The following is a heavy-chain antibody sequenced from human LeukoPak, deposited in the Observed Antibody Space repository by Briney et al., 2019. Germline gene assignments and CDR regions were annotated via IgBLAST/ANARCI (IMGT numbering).Heavy chain of an antibody. Sequence: GGSLRLSCAASGFAFSIYDMHWVRQPTGKGLEWDSAIGTTDNTYYIDSVKRRFTISRENAKTSLYLQMNSLRAEDTAIYYCARVPTNSWYNWFDPWGQGTLVTVSS. CDR2: IGTTDNT. CDR3: ARVPTNSWYNWFDP. J-gene: IGHJ5*02. V-gene: IGHV3-13*01. D-gene: IGHD2-8*01. CDR1: GFAFSIYD.